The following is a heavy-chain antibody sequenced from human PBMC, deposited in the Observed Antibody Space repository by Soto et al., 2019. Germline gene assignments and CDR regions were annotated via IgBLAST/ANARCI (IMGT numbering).Heavy chain of an antibody. D-gene: IGHD1-26*01. J-gene: IGHJ4*02. CDR2: IVVGSGNT. Sequence: SVKVSCKASGFTFTSSAVQWVRQARGQRLEWIGWIVVGSGNTNYAQKFQERVTITRDMSTSTAYMELSSLRSEDTAVYYCAADQDKGGNRDYWGQGTLVTVSS. V-gene: IGHV1-58*01. CDR3: AADQDKGGNRDY. CDR1: GFTFTSSA.